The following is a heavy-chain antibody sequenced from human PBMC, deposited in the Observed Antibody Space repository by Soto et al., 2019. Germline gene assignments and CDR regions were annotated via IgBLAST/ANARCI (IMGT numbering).Heavy chain of an antibody. J-gene: IGHJ4*02. V-gene: IGHV3-30*03. Sequence: QVQLVESGGGVVQPGRSLRLSCAASGFPFTSYGMHWVREGPDKGLEWVAIISYDGSDKYYADSVKGRFTISRDNSKXXXXXXXXXXXXXXXXXXXXXXXQYXFDYRGQGTLVIVSS. CDR1: GFPFTSYG. CDR3: XXXQYXFDY. CDR2: ISYDGSDK.